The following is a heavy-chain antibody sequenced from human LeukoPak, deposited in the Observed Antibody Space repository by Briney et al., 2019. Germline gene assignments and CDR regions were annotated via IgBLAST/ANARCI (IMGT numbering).Heavy chain of an antibody. CDR2: INPNSGGT. Sequence: ASVKVSCKASGYTFTGYYMHWVRQAPGQGLEWMGWINPNSGGTNYAQKFQGRVTMTRDTSISTAYMELSRLRSDDTAVHYCAPLNLGYCSSTSCRGGYWGQGTLVTVSS. CDR1: GYTFTGYY. V-gene: IGHV1-2*02. CDR3: APLNLGYCSSTSCRGGY. J-gene: IGHJ4*02. D-gene: IGHD2-2*01.